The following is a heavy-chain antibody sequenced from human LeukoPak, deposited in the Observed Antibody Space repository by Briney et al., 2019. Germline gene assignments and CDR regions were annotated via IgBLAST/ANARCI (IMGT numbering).Heavy chain of an antibody. J-gene: IGHJ3*02. CDR1: GFTFSSYA. V-gene: IGHV3-23*01. CDR2: ISGSGGNT. Sequence: GGSLRLSCATSGFTFSSYAMSWVRQAPGKGLEWVSSISGSGGNTYYADSVKGRFTISRDYSKNTLYLQMNSLRAEDTAVYYCVRYCSGGSCYSDAFDIWGQGTMVTVSS. D-gene: IGHD2-15*01. CDR3: VRYCSGGSCYSDAFDI.